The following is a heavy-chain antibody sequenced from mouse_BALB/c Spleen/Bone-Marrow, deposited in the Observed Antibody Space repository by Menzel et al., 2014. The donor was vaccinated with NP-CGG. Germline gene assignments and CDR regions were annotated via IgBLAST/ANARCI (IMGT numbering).Heavy chain of an antibody. V-gene: IGHV14-3*02. Sequence: EVKLQESGAELVKPGASVKLSCTASGFNIKDTYMHWVKQRPEQGLEWIGRIDPANGNTKYDPKFQGKATITADTSSNTAYLQLSSLTSKDTAVYYCARTAPENFDYWGQGTTLTVSS. CDR1: GFNIKDTY. CDR3: ARTAPENFDY. CDR2: IDPANGNT. J-gene: IGHJ2*01. D-gene: IGHD1-2*01.